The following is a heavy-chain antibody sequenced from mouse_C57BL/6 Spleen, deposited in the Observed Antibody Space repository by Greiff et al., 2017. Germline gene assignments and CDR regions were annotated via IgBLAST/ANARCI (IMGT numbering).Heavy chain of an antibody. CDR3: ARALMGDAMDY. Sequence: EVQRVESGGGLVQPGGSLKLSCAASGFTFSDYYMYWVRQTPEKRLEWVAYISNGGGSTYYPDTVKGRFTISRDNAKNTLYLQMSRLKAEDTAMYYCARALMGDAMDYWGQGTSVTVSS. V-gene: IGHV5-12*01. CDR2: ISNGGGST. J-gene: IGHJ4*01. CDR1: GFTFSDYY.